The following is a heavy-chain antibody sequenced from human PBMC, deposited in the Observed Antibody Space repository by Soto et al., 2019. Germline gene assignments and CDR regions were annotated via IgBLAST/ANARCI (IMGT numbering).Heavy chain of an antibody. CDR1: GFTFSHYA. CDR3: ARVLEAATKDYELLTGHQYYFDY. D-gene: IGHD3-9*01. CDR2: ISGSGGTT. J-gene: IGHJ4*02. V-gene: IGHV3-23*01. Sequence: EVQLLESGGGLVQPGGSLRLSCAASGFTFSHYAMTWVRQAPGKGLEWVSTISGSGGTTYYADSVKGRFTISRDDSKSTLYLQLNSLRAGDTAVYSCARVLEAATKDYELLTGHQYYFDYWGQGTLVTVSS.